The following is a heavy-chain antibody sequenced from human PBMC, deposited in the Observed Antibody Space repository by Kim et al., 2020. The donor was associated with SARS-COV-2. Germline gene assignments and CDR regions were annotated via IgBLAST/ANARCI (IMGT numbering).Heavy chain of an antibody. CDR2: IWYDGSNK. Sequence: GGSLRLSCAASGFTFSSYGMHWVRQAPGKGLEWVAVIWYDGSNKYYADSVKGRFTISRDNSKNTLYLQMNSLRAEDTAVYYCASERRSREAAAGTFDYWGQGTLVTVSS. V-gene: IGHV3-33*01. J-gene: IGHJ4*02. D-gene: IGHD6-13*01. CDR3: ASERRSREAAAGTFDY. CDR1: GFTFSSYG.